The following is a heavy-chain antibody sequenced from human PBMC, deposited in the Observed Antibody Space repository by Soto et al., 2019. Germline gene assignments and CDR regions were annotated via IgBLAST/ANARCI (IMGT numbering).Heavy chain of an antibody. V-gene: IGHV5-51*01. J-gene: IGHJ4*02. CDR3: ASRPVAGQLGIDY. Sequence: EVQLVQSGAEVKKPGESLKISCKGSGYSFTSYWIGWVRQMPGKGLEWMGIIYPGDSDTRYSPSFQGQDTISADKSISSAYPQWSSLKASDTAMYYYASRPVAGQLGIDYWGQGTLVTVSS. D-gene: IGHD6-6*01. CDR2: IYPGDSDT. CDR1: GYSFTSYW.